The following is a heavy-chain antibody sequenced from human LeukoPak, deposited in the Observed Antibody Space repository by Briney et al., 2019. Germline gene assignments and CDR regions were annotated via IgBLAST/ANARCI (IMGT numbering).Heavy chain of an antibody. D-gene: IGHD3-10*01. CDR2: IKQDGSEK. V-gene: IGHV3-7*01. J-gene: IGHJ4*02. CDR3: ARFYGSGSYDY. CDR1: GFTFNTYW. Sequence: PGGSLRLSCAASGFTFNTYWMNWVRQAPGKGLEWVANIKQDGSEKYYVDSVKGRFTISRDNSKNTLYLQMNSLRAEDTAVYYCARFYGSGSYDYWGQGTLVIVSS.